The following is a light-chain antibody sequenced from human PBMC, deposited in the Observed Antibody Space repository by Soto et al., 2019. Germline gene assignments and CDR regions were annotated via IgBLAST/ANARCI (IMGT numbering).Light chain of an antibody. J-gene: IGKJ5*01. V-gene: IGKV3-15*01. CDR1: QRVGSN. Sequence: MTQCPVTLSVSPGERATLSCRASQRVGSNLAWYQQKLGQAPRLLIYAASTRATGIPARFSGSGSGTEFTLTISSLQSEDFAVYYCQQYNTWTSITFGQGTRLEIK. CDR3: QQYNTWTSIT. CDR2: AAS.